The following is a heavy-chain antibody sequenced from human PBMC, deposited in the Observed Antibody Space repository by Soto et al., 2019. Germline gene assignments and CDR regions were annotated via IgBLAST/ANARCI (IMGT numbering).Heavy chain of an antibody. V-gene: IGHV1-69*04. CDR2: IIPFLGVT. CDR3: ARDWESTVSTWSFGAF. CDR1: GGTFSPYT. D-gene: IGHD3-10*01. J-gene: IGHJ4*02. Sequence: QVQLVHSGAEVKKPGSSVKVSCKASGGTFSPYTVNWVRQAPGQGLEWMGRIIPFLGVTNYAQKFQARVTLTAETSTTTAYMELSGLRFEDTAVYYCARDWESTVSTWSFGAFWGRGTLVTVSS.